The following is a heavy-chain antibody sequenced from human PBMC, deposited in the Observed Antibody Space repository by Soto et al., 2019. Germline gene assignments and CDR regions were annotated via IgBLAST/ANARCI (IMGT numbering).Heavy chain of an antibody. D-gene: IGHD6-19*01. CDR1: GGPISGSPYH. CDR2: IDDSGKV. V-gene: IGHV4-39*02. CDR3: AIPPPIEVAGPDY. Sequence: SETLSLTCTVSGGPISGSPYHWGWIRQPPGKGLEWIGSIDDSGKVYYNPSLTGRATLLVDTSKNRFSLNLNSVTAADTAVYYCAIPPPIEVAGPDYWGQGTLVTVSS. J-gene: IGHJ4*02.